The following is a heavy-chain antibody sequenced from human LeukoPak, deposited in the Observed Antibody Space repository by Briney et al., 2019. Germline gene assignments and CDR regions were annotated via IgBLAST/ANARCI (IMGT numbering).Heavy chain of an antibody. D-gene: IGHD1-26*01. V-gene: IGHV3-66*01. CDR1: GFTVSDNY. J-gene: IGHJ4*02. CDR3: ARDREARFFDY. Sequence: GSLRLSCAASGFTVSDNYVSWVRQAPGKGLEWVSTIYTGGSTYYADSVKGRFTISRDNSKNTLYLQMDSPRAEDTAVYYCARDREARFFDYWGQGTRVTVSS. CDR2: IYTGGST.